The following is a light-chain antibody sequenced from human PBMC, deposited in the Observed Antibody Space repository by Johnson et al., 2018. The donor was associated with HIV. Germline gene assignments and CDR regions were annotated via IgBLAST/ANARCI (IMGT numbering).Light chain of an antibody. V-gene: IGLV1-51*02. CDR1: SSTIGKNY. J-gene: IGLJ1*01. CDR2: KNN. CDR3: GKWATSLMACGC. Sequence: QSVLTQPPSVSAAPGQKVTISFSGSSSTIGKNYVSWYQVLPGTAPKLLIYKNNERPSGIPDRFSGSKSGPSATLAITGLQTGDEADYYCGKWATSLMACGCFGPGTKVTVL.